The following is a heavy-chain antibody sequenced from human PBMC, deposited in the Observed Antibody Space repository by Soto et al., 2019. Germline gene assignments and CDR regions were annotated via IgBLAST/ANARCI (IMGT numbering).Heavy chain of an antibody. CDR2: ICGSGGPT. J-gene: IGHJ4*02. D-gene: IGHD2-15*01. CDR1: GFTFSSYA. CDR3: AKGSGGNCYSHFDY. Sequence: EVQLLESGGGLVQPGGSLRLSCAAPGFTFSSYAMSWVRQAPGKGLEWVSAICGSGGPTYYTDSVKGRFTISRDNSKNTLHLQMNNLRAEDTAIYYCAKGSGGNCYSHFDYCGQGTLVTVSS. V-gene: IGHV3-23*01.